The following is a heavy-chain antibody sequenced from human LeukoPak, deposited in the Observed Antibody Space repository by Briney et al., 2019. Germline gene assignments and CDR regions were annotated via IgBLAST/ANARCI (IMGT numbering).Heavy chain of an antibody. CDR3: ARDSVPLRYFDWLFDGNWFDP. CDR1: GYTFTSYA. CDR2: INAGNGNT. D-gene: IGHD3-9*01. V-gene: IGHV1-3*03. Sequence: ASVKVSCKASGYTFTSYAMHWVRQAPGQRLEWMGWINAGNGNTKYSQEFQGRVTITRDTSASTAYMELSSLRSEDMAVYYCARDSVPLRYFDWLFDGNWFDPWGQGTLVTVSS. J-gene: IGHJ5*02.